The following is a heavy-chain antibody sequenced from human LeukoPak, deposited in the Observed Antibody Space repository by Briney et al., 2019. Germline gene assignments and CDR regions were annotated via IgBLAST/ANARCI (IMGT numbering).Heavy chain of an antibody. J-gene: IGHJ4*02. CDR2: INPNSGGT. Sequence: ASVKVSCKASGYTFTSYGISWVRQAPGQGLEWMGWINPNSGGTNYAQKFQGRVTMTRDTSISTAYMELSRLTSDDTAVYYCARGQLGTMVRGVVVYWGQGTLVTVSS. CDR1: GYTFTSYG. CDR3: ARGQLGTMVRGVVVY. D-gene: IGHD3-10*01. V-gene: IGHV1-2*02.